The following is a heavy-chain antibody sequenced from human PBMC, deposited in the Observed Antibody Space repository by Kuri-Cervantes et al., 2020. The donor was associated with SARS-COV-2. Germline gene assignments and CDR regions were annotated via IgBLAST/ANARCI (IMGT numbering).Heavy chain of an antibody. V-gene: IGHV3-9*01. Sequence: SLKISCAAPGFTFDDYAMHWVRQAPGKGLEWVSGISWNSGSIGYADSVKGRFTISRDNATNSLYLQMNSLRAEDTAVYYCAKGAYYYDSSGYYPSLFDYYYGMDVWGQGTTVTVSS. CDR3: AKGAYYYDSSGYYPSLFDYYYGMDV. D-gene: IGHD3-22*01. CDR2: ISWNSGSI. CDR1: GFTFDDYA. J-gene: IGHJ6*02.